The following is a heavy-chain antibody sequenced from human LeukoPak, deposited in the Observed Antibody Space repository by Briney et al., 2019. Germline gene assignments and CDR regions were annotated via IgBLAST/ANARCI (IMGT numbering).Heavy chain of an antibody. Sequence: GGSLRLSCAASGFTFSSYGMHWVRQAPGKGLEWVAFIRYDGSNKYYADSVKGRFTISRDNSKNTLYLQMNSLRAEDTAVYYCAKSATVGYCSSSSCYYFDYWGQGTLVTVSS. V-gene: IGHV3-30*02. CDR2: IRYDGSNK. D-gene: IGHD2-15*01. J-gene: IGHJ4*02. CDR1: GFTFSSYG. CDR3: AKSATVGYCSSSSCYYFDY.